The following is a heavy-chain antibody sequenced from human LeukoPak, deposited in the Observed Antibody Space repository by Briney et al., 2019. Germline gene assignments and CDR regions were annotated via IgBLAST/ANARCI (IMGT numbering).Heavy chain of an antibody. CDR1: GGSISSYY. V-gene: IGHV4-59*12. Sequence: SETLSLTCTVSGGSISSYYWSWIRQPPGKGLEWIGYIYYSGSTNCNPSLKSRVTISVDTSKNQFSLKLSSVTAADTAVYYCARDGQLGYYYYYGMDVWGQGTTVTVSS. CDR3: ARDGQLGYYYYYGMDV. CDR2: IYYSGST. J-gene: IGHJ6*02. D-gene: IGHD6-6*01.